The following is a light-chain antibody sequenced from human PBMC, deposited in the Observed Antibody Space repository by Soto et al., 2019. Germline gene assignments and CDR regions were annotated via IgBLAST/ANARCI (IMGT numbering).Light chain of an antibody. Sequence: DIVLTQSPATLSLSPGERATLSCRASQSVSSFLAWYQQKPGQTPRLLIYDASNRATGIPARFNGSGSGTDLTLTIISLEPEDFEVYYCQQRSNWPWTFGQGTKLEIK. J-gene: IGKJ1*01. CDR1: QSVSSF. CDR3: QQRSNWPWT. CDR2: DAS. V-gene: IGKV3-11*01.